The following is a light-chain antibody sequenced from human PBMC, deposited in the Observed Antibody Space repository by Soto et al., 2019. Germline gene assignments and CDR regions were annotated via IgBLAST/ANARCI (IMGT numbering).Light chain of an antibody. V-gene: IGKV3-11*01. CDR3: QQRSNWPPVYT. CDR2: DAS. CDR1: QSVSSY. J-gene: IGKJ2*01. Sequence: EIVLTQSPATLSLSPGERATLSCRASQSVSSYSAWYQQKPGQAPRLLIYDASTRATGIPARFSGSGSGTDFTLTISSLEPEDFAVYYCQQRSNWPPVYTFGHGTKLEIK.